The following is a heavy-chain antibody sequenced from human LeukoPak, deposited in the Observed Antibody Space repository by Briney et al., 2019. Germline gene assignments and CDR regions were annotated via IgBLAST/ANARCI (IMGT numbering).Heavy chain of an antibody. D-gene: IGHD4-17*01. V-gene: IGHV3-48*03. Sequence: GGSLRLSCAASGFTFSSYEMNWVRQAPGKGLGWVSYISSSGSTIYYADSVKGRFTIFRDNAKNSLYLQMNSLRAEDTAVYYCARGGYGDPGGTYYYYYGMDVRGQGTTVSVSS. J-gene: IGHJ6*02. CDR1: GFTFSSYE. CDR3: ARGGYGDPGGTYYYYYGMDV. CDR2: ISSSGSTI.